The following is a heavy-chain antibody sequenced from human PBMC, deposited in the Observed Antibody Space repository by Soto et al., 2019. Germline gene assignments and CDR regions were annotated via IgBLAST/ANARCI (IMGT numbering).Heavy chain of an antibody. V-gene: IGHV4-59*08. Sequence: SETLSLTCTVSGRSINSYYWNWIRQPPGKGLDWIGYIYYTGSTNYNPSLKSRVTISVDTSKKQFSLKLNSVTAADTAVYYCARRMQYYYGSGVNYYYYMDVWGKGTTVTVSS. J-gene: IGHJ6*03. CDR2: IYYTGST. D-gene: IGHD3-10*01. CDR1: GRSINSYY. CDR3: ARRMQYYYGSGVNYYYYMDV.